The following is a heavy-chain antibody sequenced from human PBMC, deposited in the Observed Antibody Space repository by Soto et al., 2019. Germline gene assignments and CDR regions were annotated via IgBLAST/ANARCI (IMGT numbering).Heavy chain of an antibody. Sequence: SETLSLTCTVSGSSISSGGYYWSWIRQHPGKGLEWIGYIYYSGSTYYNPSLKSRVTISVGTSKNQFSLKLSSVTAADTAVYYCARVNKDCSSTSCYRKYGMDAWGQGTTVTVSS. CDR2: IYYSGST. D-gene: IGHD2-2*02. J-gene: IGHJ6*02. V-gene: IGHV4-31*03. CDR3: ARVNKDCSSTSCYRKYGMDA. CDR1: GSSISSGGYY.